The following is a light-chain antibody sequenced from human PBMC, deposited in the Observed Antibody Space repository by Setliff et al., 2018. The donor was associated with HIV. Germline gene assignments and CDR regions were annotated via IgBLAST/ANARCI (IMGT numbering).Light chain of an antibody. Sequence: QSALAQPASVSGSPGQSITISCTGTSSDVVDYNYVSWYHQYPGKAPKLMIYAGSNRPSGVSNRFSCSNSGNTASLTIPGLQAEDEADYYCSSYTSSSTLFGGGTKVTVL. J-gene: IGLJ2*01. CDR3: SSYTSSSTL. CDR2: AGS. V-gene: IGLV2-14*03. CDR1: SSDVVDYNY.